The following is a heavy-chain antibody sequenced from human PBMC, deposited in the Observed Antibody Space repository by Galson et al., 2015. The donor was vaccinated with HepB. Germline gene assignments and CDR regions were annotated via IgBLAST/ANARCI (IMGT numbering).Heavy chain of an antibody. CDR3: AKDSITIFGVVPSGDY. CDR1: GFTLRNYV. Sequence: SLRLSCAASGFTLRNYVMSWVRQAPGKGLEWVSGISGSDDSTYYAESVKGRFSISRDNSKNTLDLQMNSLRAEDTAVYYCAKDSITIFGVVPSGDYWGQGTLVTVSS. V-gene: IGHV3-23*01. D-gene: IGHD3-3*01. J-gene: IGHJ4*02. CDR2: ISGSDDST.